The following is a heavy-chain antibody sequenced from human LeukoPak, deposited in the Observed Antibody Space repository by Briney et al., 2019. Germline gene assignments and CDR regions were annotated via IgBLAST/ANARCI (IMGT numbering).Heavy chain of an antibody. D-gene: IGHD3-10*01. CDR3: ARGSGAYYYYYYMDV. CDR1: GYTFTSYD. CDR2: MNPNSGNT. Sequence: ASVKVSCKASGYTFTSYDINWVRQATGQGLEWMGWMNPNSGNTGYAQKFQGRVTMTRNTSISTAYVELSSLRSEDTAVYYCARGSGAYYYYYYMDVWGKGTTVAVSS. J-gene: IGHJ6*03. V-gene: IGHV1-8*01.